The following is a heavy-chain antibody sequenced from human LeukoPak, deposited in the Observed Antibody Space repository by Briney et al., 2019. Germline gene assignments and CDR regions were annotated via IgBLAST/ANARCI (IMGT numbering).Heavy chain of an antibody. D-gene: IGHD4-17*01. CDR1: GGSFSGYQ. J-gene: IGHJ6*03. CDR2: IDHSGTT. CDR3: ARPVREVLSHYYHFMDV. V-gene: IGHV4-34*01. Sequence: SETLSLTCAVYGGSFSGYQWSWIRQPPGKGPEWIGQIDHSGTTNYNPSLKSRVTISVDTSKNQFSLTLSSVTVADTAVYYCARPVREVLSHYYHFMDVWGKGTTVAVFS.